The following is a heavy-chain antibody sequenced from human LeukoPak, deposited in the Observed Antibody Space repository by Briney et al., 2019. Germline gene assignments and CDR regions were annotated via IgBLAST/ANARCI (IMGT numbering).Heavy chain of an antibody. CDR3: ARIRYGDYFIDY. V-gene: IGHV3-64*01. J-gene: IGHJ4*02. D-gene: IGHD4-17*01. Sequence: GGSLRLSCAASGFTFSSYAMHWVRQAPGKGLEYVSAISSNGGSTYYANSVKGRFTISRDNSKNTLYLQMGSLRAEDMAVYYCARIRYGDYFIDYWGQGTLVTVSS. CDR1: GFTFSSYA. CDR2: ISSNGGST.